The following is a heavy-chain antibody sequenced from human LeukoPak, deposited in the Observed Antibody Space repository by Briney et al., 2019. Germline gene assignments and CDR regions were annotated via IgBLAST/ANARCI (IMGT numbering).Heavy chain of an antibody. CDR2: ISGSGGST. CDR1: GFTFNSYA. J-gene: IGHJ4*02. V-gene: IGHV3-23*01. CDR3: AKVVVPAVRGYFDY. Sequence: GGALGLSFAGSGFTFNSYAMNWVRQAPGKGLEWVSAISGSGGSTYYADSVKGRFTISRDNSKNTLYLQMNNLRAEDTAVYYCAKVVVPAVRGYFDYWGQGTLVTVSS. D-gene: IGHD2-2*01.